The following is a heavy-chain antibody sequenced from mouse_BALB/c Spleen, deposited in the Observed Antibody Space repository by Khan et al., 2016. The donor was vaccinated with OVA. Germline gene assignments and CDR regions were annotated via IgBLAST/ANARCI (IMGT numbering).Heavy chain of an antibody. CDR1: GFTFSNYG. CDR2: ISSGDTT. Sequence: EVELVESGGGLVKPGGSLKLSCAASGFTFSNYGVSWVRQTPEKRLEWVASISSGDTTYYPDSVKARFTISRDNARNLLYLQMSSLRSEDTAMYYCARDYWFAYWGQGTLVTVSA. CDR3: ARDYWFAY. V-gene: IGHV5-6-5*01. J-gene: IGHJ3*01.